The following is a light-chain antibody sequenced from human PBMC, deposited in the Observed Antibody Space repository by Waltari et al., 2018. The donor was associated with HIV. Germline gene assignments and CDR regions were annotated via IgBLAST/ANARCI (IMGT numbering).Light chain of an antibody. CDR1: SSDVGIFKY. CDR3: SSHTTTTTLWV. J-gene: IGLJ2*01. CDR2: DFI. V-gene: IGLV2-14*03. Sequence: QSALTQPASVSVSPGQSITISCTGASSDVGIFKYVTWYQQHPGKAPKVIIYDFINRPSGVSNRFSGSKSDNTASLTISGLQAEDEADYYCSSHTTTTTLWVFGGGTKLTVL.